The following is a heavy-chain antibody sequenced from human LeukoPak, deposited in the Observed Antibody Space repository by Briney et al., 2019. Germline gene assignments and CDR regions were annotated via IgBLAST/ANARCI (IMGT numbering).Heavy chain of an antibody. D-gene: IGHD3-10*01. CDR1: GFTFSSYG. V-gene: IGHV3-48*03. Sequence: GGSLRLSCAASGFTFSSYGVNWVRQAPGKGLEWVSYISSSGSTIYYADSVKGRFTISRDNAKNSLYLQMNSLRAEDTAVYYCARDGYYGSGSYDYWGQGTLVTVSS. CDR2: ISSSGSTI. J-gene: IGHJ4*02. CDR3: ARDGYYGSGSYDY.